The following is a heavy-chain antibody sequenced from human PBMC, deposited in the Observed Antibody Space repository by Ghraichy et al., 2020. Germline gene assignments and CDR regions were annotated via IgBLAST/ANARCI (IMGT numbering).Heavy chain of an antibody. CDR2: IYDTGET. Sequence: GESLNISCAVSGFTVSTYFMSWVRQAPGKGLQWVSTIYDTGETYYADSVKGRFTISRDKSTNTLYLQMYSLRAEDTGVYYCARGVGPLDSWGQGTLVTVSS. V-gene: IGHV3-53*01. CDR1: GFTVSTYF. D-gene: IGHD1-26*01. J-gene: IGHJ4*02. CDR3: ARGVGPLDS.